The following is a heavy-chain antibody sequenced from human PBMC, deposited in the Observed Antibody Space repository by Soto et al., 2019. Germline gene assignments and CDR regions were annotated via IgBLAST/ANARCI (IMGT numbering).Heavy chain of an antibody. CDR3: ARDWEFGY. J-gene: IGHJ4*02. CDR2: IDPSGGTT. CDR1: GYSFTSFY. V-gene: IGHV1-46*01. Sequence: QVQLVQSGAEVKKPGASVKVSCKASGYSFTSFYMQWVRQAPGQGLEWMGLIDPSGGTTIDPQKFQGRLTVTRDTSTSTVFMELTGLTSEDTAVYYCARDWEFGYWGQGTLVTVSS. D-gene: IGHD3-10*01.